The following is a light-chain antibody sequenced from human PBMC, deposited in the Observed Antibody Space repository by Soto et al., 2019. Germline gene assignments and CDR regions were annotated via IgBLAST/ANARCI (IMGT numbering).Light chain of an antibody. Sequence: QAVVTQEPSLTVSPGGTVTLTCGSSTGAVTSGHYPHWFQQKPGQAPRTLIYDTSNKHSWTPARFSGSLLGGKAALTLSGAQPEDEAEYYCLLSYSGARPVVFGGGTKVTVL. CDR2: DTS. V-gene: IGLV7-46*01. J-gene: IGLJ2*01. CDR1: TGAVTSGHY. CDR3: LLSYSGARPVV.